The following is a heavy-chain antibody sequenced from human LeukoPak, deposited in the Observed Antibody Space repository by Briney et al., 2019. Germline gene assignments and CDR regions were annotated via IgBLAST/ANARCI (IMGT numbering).Heavy chain of an antibody. V-gene: IGHV3-74*01. Sequence: PGGSLRLSCAASGFTFSSYWMHWVRQAPGKGLVWVSRINSDGSSTNYADSVKGRFTISRDNVKNTLYLQMNSLRAEDTAVYYCVRSDYYGSGSYGNDYWGQGTLVTVSS. CDR3: VRSDYYGSGSYGNDY. CDR2: INSDGSST. CDR1: GFTFSSYW. D-gene: IGHD3-10*01. J-gene: IGHJ4*02.